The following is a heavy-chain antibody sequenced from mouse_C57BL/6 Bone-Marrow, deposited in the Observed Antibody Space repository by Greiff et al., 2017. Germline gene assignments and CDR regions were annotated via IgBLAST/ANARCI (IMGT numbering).Heavy chain of an antibody. CDR3: ARLGGLRQYYFDY. CDR1: GYTFTDYE. Sequence: VQLQQSGAELVRPGASVTLSCKASGYTFTDYEMHWVKQTPVHGLEWIGAIDPETGGTAYNQKFKGKATLTADKSSSTAYMQLSSLTSEDSAVYYCARLGGLRQYYFDYWGQGTTLTVSS. CDR2: IDPETGGT. D-gene: IGHD3-2*02. J-gene: IGHJ2*01. V-gene: IGHV1-15*01.